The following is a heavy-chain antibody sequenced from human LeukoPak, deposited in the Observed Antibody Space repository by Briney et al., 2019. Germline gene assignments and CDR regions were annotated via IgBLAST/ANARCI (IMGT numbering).Heavy chain of an antibody. CDR2: IHRDETT. D-gene: IGHD3-10*01. CDR3: ARDYYGSGSYQFDY. V-gene: IGHV3-66*01. Sequence: GGSLRLSCAASGFTVSNNYMNWVRQAPGKGLEWVSAIHRDETTHYADSVKGRFTVSRDNSKNTLFLQMTDLRAEDTAVYYCARDYYGSGSYQFDYWGQGTLVTASS. J-gene: IGHJ4*02. CDR1: GFTVSNNY.